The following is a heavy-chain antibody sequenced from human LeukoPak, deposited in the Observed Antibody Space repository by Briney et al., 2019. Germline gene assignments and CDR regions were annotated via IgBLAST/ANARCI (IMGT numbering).Heavy chain of an antibody. CDR1: GGSFSGYY. CDR3: ARQPVYYYYYMDV. J-gene: IGHJ6*03. V-gene: IGHV4-34*01. Sequence: SETLSLTCAVYGGSFSGYYWSWIRQPPGKGLEWIGEINHSGSTNYNPSLKSRVTISVDTSKNQFSLKLSSVTAADTAVYYCARQPVYYYYYMDVWGKGTTVTVSS. CDR2: INHSGST.